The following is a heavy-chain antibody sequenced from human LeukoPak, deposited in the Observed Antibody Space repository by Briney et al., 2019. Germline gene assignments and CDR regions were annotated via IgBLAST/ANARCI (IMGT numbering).Heavy chain of an antibody. D-gene: IGHD3-22*01. CDR2: INHSGST. CDR1: GGSFSGYY. J-gene: IGHJ4*02. CDR3: ARTNYYDSSGYPAFDY. Sequence: SETLSLTCAVYGGSFSGYYWSWIRQPPGKGLEWIGEINHSGSTNYNPSLKSRVTISVDTSKNQFSLKLSSVTAADAAVYYCARTNYYDSSGYPAFDYWGQGTLVTVSS. V-gene: IGHV4-34*01.